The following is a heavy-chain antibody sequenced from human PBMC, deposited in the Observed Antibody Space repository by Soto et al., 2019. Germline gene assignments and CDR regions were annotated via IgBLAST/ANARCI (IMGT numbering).Heavy chain of an antibody. D-gene: IGHD3-3*01. CDR2: ISYDGSNT. CDR3: ARVGSSYYDFWSGYYYYYYYGMDV. CDR1: GFTFSSYA. V-gene: IGHV3-30-3*01. J-gene: IGHJ6*02. Sequence: PGGSLRLSCAASGFTFSSYAMHWVRQAPGTGLEWVAVISYDGSNTYYADSVKGRFTISRDNSKNTLYLQMNSLRAEDTAVYYCARVGSSYYDFWSGYYYYYYYGMDVWGQGTTVTVSS.